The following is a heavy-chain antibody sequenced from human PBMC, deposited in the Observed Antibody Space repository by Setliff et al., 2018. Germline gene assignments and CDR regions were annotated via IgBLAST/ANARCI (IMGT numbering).Heavy chain of an antibody. CDR2: IYYTGST. Sequence: SETLSLTCSVSGGSIRSANYYWGWIRQPPGKGLEWIGNIYYTGSTYYNASLKSRVIISVDTAQNQFSLSLSSVTAADTAVYYCARTGTYRYFDYWGQGTLVTVSS. J-gene: IGHJ4*02. CDR3: ARTGTYRYFDY. D-gene: IGHD1-1*01. CDR1: GGSIRSANYY. V-gene: IGHV4-39*01.